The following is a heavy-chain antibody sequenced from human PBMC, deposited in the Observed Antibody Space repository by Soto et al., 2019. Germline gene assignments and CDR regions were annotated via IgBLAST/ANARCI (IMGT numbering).Heavy chain of an antibody. V-gene: IGHV1-69*13. CDR3: RVVVAATRRSAFDI. Sequence: SVKVSCKASGYTFTSYDINWVRQATGRGLEWMGWIIPNFGTADYAQKFQGRVTITADESTSTAYMELSSLRSEDTAVYYCRVVVAATRRSAFDIWGQGTMVTVSS. CDR1: GYTFTSYD. J-gene: IGHJ3*02. CDR2: IIPNFGTA. D-gene: IGHD2-15*01.